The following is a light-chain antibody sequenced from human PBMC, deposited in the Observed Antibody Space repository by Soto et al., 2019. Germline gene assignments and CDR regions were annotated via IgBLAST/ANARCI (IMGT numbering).Light chain of an antibody. J-gene: IGLJ1*01. V-gene: IGLV2-14*01. Sequence: QSVLTQPASVSGSPGRSITISCTGSSSDVGGSKYVSWYQQYPGKAPKLMIYEVTNRPSGVSNRFSGSKSGNTASLTISGLQAEDEADYYCSSYTSSSTPYVFGTGTKVTVL. CDR1: SSDVGGSKY. CDR3: SSYTSSSTPYV. CDR2: EVT.